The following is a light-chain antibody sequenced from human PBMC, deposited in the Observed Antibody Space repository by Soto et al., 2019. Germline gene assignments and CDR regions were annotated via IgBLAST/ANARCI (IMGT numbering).Light chain of an antibody. V-gene: IGKV3D-15*02. CDR3: QQYSDLPMT. Sequence: VMTQAPATLSVSPGERATLSCRASQTINNNVAWYQLKDGQVPRLLIYGASTRAAGIPDRFSGSASGTDFTLTISRLEPEDFAVYFCQQYSDLPMTFGQGTRLEIK. CDR2: GAS. CDR1: QTINNN. J-gene: IGKJ5*01.